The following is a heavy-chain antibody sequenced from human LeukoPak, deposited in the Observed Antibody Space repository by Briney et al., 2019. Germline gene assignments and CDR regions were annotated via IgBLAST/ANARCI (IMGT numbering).Heavy chain of an antibody. CDR2: IQDDGAKT. J-gene: IGHJ4*02. CDR3: ATQTITLVVVISPFDY. Sequence: PGGSLRLSCSASGFTFSDYDMNWVRQAPGKGMEWVVFIQDDGAKTNYADSVRGRFTISRDNSRSTVYLQMNSLKPDDTAVYYCATQTITLVVVISPFDYWGQGALVTVSS. D-gene: IGHD3-22*01. V-gene: IGHV3-30*02. CDR1: GFTFSDYD.